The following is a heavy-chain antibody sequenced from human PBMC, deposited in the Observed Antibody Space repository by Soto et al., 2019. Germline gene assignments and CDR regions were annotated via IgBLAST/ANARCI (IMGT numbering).Heavy chain of an antibody. V-gene: IGHV3-64D*06. CDR2: ISSNGGST. Sequence: GGSLRLSCAASGFTFSSYAMSWVRQAPGKGLEYVSAISSNGGSTYYADSVKGRFTISRDNSKNTLYLQMSSLRAEDTAVYYCVTIPRYNWNYWGQGTLVTVSS. D-gene: IGHD1-20*01. CDR3: VTIPRYNWNY. CDR1: GFTFSSYA. J-gene: IGHJ4*02.